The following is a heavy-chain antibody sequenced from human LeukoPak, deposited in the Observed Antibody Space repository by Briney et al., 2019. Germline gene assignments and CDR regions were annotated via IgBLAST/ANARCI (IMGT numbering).Heavy chain of an antibody. D-gene: IGHD3-16*01. CDR3: AKGAEIDL. J-gene: IGHJ5*02. Sequence: GGSLRLSCATSGFTFTNYAMNWVRQAPGKGLEWVSAATGPGDTTYYADSVKGRFFMSREDSKTTVYLQMNSLRAEDTAIYYCAKGAEIDLWGQGTLVTVSS. V-gene: IGHV3-23*01. CDR1: GFTFTNYA. CDR2: ATGPGDTT.